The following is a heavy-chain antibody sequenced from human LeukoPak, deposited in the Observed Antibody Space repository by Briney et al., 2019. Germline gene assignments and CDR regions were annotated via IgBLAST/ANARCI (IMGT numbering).Heavy chain of an antibody. CDR3: ARVRIAVTWNWFDP. J-gene: IGHJ5*02. CDR1: GGSFSGYY. D-gene: IGHD4-17*01. Sequence: PSETLSLTCAVSGGSFSGYYWSWLRQPPGKGLEWIGEINHSGSTNYNPSLKSRVTISVDTSKNQFSLKLSSVTAADTAVYYCARVRIAVTWNWFDPWGQGTLVTVSS. CDR2: INHSGST. V-gene: IGHV4-34*01.